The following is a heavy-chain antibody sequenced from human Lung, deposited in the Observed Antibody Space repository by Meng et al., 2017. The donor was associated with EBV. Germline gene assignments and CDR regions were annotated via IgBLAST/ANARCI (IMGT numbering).Heavy chain of an antibody. V-gene: IGHV1-8*01. CDR3: ATGVADFEY. CDR2: MNPNRGTT. Sequence: VQLGQSWDQRRTPGAAVNASAKASGYTFTSYDINWVRQGTGQGLEWMGWMNPNRGTTGYAQKFQGRVTMTRNISKSTAYMDLSSLRSEDTAVYYCATGVADFEYWGQGTLVTVSS. CDR1: GYTFTSYD. D-gene: IGHD6-19*01. J-gene: IGHJ4*02.